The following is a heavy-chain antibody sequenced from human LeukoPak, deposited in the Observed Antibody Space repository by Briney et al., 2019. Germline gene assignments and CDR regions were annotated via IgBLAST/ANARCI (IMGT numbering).Heavy chain of an antibody. CDR1: GFTFSSYW. CDR3: ARSWIQLWPADY. D-gene: IGHD5-18*01. J-gene: IGHJ4*02. Sequence: GGSLRLSCAASGFTFSSYWMSWVRRAPGKGREWVANMNGDASEKYYVDSVKGRFTISRDNAKNSLYLQMNSLRAEDTAVYYCARSWIQLWPADYWGQGTLVTVSS. CDR2: MNGDASEK. V-gene: IGHV3-7*01.